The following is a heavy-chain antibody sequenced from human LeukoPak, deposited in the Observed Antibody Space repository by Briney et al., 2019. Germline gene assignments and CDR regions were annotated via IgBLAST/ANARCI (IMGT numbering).Heavy chain of an antibody. V-gene: IGHV1-69*06. Sequence: SVKVSCKASGGTFSSYTISWVRQAPGQGLEWMGGIIPLFGTPDYAQKFQDRLTITADKSTSTAYMELSSLRSEDTAVYYASATLRCSGGSCYEMDVWGKGTTVTVSS. CDR1: GGTFSSYT. D-gene: IGHD2-15*01. CDR3: SATLRCSGGSCYEMDV. CDR2: IIPLFGTP. J-gene: IGHJ6*04.